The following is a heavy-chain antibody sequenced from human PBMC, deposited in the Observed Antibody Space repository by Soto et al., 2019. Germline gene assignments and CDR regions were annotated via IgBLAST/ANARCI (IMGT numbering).Heavy chain of an antibody. D-gene: IGHD3-3*01. CDR3: ARGTPFGR. J-gene: IGHJ4*02. V-gene: IGHV4-30-2*01. CDR1: GGSISSGAYS. Sequence: QLQLQVSGSGLVKPSQTLSLTCAVSGGSISSGAYSWSWIRQPPGKGLEWIGYIYHSGSTYYNPSLKSGVTISVARSKNPFSLKLSSVTAADTAVYYCARGTPFGRWGQGTLVSVSS. CDR2: IYHSGST.